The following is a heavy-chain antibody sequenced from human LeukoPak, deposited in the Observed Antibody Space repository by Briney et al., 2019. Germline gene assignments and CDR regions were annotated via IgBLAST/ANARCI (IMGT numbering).Heavy chain of an antibody. Sequence: GRSLRLSCAASGFTFDDYAMHWVRQAPGKGLEWVSGISWNSGSIGYADSVKGRFTISRDNAKNSLYLQMNSLRAEDTAVYYCARSEGSSSWYGYWGQGTVVTVSS. J-gene: IGHJ4*02. D-gene: IGHD6-13*01. CDR1: GFTFDDYA. CDR2: ISWNSGSI. V-gene: IGHV3-9*01. CDR3: ARSEGSSSWYGY.